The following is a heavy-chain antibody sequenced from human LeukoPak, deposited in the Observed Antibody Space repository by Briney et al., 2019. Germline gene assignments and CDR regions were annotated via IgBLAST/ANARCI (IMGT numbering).Heavy chain of an antibody. D-gene: IGHD3-3*01. J-gene: IGHJ5*02. Sequence: PGGSLRLSCTASGFTFSSFWMHWVRHTPGKGLVWVSRINTDGSRTTYADSVKGRFTISRDNAKNTLYLQMHSLRAEDTAVYYCARDFAVGYDFWSDSFDPWGRGTLVTVSS. CDR1: GFTFSSFW. V-gene: IGHV3-74*03. CDR2: INTDGSRT. CDR3: ARDFAVGYDFWSDSFDP.